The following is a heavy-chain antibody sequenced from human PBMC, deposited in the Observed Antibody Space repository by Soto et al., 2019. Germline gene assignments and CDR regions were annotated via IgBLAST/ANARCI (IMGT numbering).Heavy chain of an antibody. CDR3: ASQYCSGGSCYSGNNWFDP. Sequence: GESLKISCKGSGYSFTSYWIGWVRQMPGKGLEWMVIIYPGDSDTRYSPAFQGQVTISADKSISTAYLQWSSLKASDTAMYYCASQYCSGGSCYSGNNWFDPWGQGTLVTVSS. J-gene: IGHJ5*02. V-gene: IGHV5-51*01. CDR1: GYSFTSYW. D-gene: IGHD2-15*01. CDR2: IYPGDSDT.